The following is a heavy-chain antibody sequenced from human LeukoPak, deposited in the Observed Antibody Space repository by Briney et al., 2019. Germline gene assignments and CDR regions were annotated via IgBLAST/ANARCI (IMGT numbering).Heavy chain of an antibody. V-gene: IGHV4-59*12. J-gene: IGHJ3*02. CDR2: ISYRGNT. CDR1: GGSISSYY. Sequence: SETLSLTCTVSGGSISSYYWSWIRQSPGRGLEWLGHISYRGNTDYNPALKSRVTISVDMFYNQFSLKLSSVTAADTAVYYCAGTYYFDSSGHYFGGNGFDIWGQGTMVTVSS. CDR3: AGTYYFDSSGHYFGGNGFDI. D-gene: IGHD3-22*01.